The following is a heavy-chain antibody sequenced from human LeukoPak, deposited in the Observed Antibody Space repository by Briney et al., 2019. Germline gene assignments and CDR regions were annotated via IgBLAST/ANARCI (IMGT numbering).Heavy chain of an antibody. J-gene: IGHJ4*02. CDR3: AREIYDILTGYYTHFDY. CDR2: IYTSGST. V-gene: IGHV4-4*07. CDR1: GGSISSYY. D-gene: IGHD3-9*01. Sequence: SETLSLTCTVSGGSISSYYWSWIRQPAGKGLEWIGRIYTSGSTNYNPSLKSRVTMSVDTSKNQFSLKLSSVTAADTAVYYCAREIYDILTGYYTHFDYWGQGTLVTVSS.